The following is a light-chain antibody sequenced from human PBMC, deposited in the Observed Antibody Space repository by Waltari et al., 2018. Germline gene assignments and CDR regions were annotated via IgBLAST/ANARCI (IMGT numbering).Light chain of an antibody. J-gene: IGKJ4*01. CDR3: QQDGGSPPLT. Sequence: EIVLPQSPGTPSLSPGESATLSCRTSQSSTSYSLAWYQQKPGQAPRLLIYGASSRATGIPDRFSGSGSGTDFTLTISRLEPEDFAVYYCQQDGGSPPLTFGGGTKVEIK. CDR1: QSSTSYS. CDR2: GAS. V-gene: IGKV3-20*01.